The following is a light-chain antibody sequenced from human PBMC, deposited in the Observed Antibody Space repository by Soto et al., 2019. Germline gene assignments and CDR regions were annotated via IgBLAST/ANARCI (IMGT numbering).Light chain of an antibody. CDR2: DNS. CDR3: QSYDSSLSGLYV. J-gene: IGLJ1*01. Sequence: QSALTQPPSVSGAPGQRVTISCTGSSSNIGAGYDVHWYQQLPGTAPKLLIYDNSNRPSGVPDRFSGSKSGTSASLAITGLQAEDEADYYCQSYDSSLSGLYVFGTGTKLTVL. CDR1: SSNIGAGYD. V-gene: IGLV1-40*01.